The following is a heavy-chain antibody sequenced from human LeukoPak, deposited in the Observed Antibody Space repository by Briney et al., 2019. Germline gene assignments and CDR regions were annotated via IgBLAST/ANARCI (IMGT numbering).Heavy chain of an antibody. CDR1: GGSISSSSYD. V-gene: IGHV4-39*01. Sequence: SETLSLTCTVSGGSISSSSYDWGWIRQPPGKGLEWIGSIYYSGSTYYNPSLKSRVTISVDTSKNQFPLKLSSVTAADTAVYYCASSVDTAMVWGQGTLVTVSS. J-gene: IGHJ4*02. CDR3: ASSVDTAMV. D-gene: IGHD5-18*01. CDR2: IYYSGST.